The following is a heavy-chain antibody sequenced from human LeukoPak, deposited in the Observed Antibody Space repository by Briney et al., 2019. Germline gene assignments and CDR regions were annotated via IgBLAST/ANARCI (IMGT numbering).Heavy chain of an antibody. Sequence: GASVKVSCKASGYTFTSYDINWVRQATGQGLEWMGWMNPNTGNTGYAQKLQGRVTMTTDTSTSTAYMELRSLRSDDTAVYYCASKRIVGATLLGWFDPWGQGTLVTVSS. J-gene: IGHJ5*02. D-gene: IGHD1-26*01. CDR3: ASKRIVGATLLGWFDP. CDR2: MNPNTGNT. V-gene: IGHV1-8*01. CDR1: GYTFTSYD.